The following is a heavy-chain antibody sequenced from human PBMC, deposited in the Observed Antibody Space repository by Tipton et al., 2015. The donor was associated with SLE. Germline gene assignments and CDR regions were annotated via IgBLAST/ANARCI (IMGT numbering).Heavy chain of an antibody. CDR1: GGSISSYY. J-gene: IGHJ1*01. CDR3: ARDSICGGECFLN. V-gene: IGHV4-59*01. Sequence: TLSLTCTVSGGSISSYYWSWIRQPPGKGLEWIGYIYYSGSTNYNPSLKSRVTISVDTSKNQFSLNLNSVNAADTAVYYCARDSICGGECFLNWGQGTQVTVSS. D-gene: IGHD3-16*01. CDR2: IYYSGST.